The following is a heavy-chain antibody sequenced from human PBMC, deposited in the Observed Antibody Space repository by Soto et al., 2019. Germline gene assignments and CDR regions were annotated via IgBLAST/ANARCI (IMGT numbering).Heavy chain of an antibody. CDR1: GGTFSSYA. J-gene: IGHJ5*02. D-gene: IGHD1-7*01. CDR2: YIPIFGTA. CDR3: ARDRTTPSDNWFEP. V-gene: IGHV1-69*01. Sequence: QVQLVQSGAEVKKPWSSVKVSCKASGGTFSSYAISWVRQAPGQGLEWMGGYIPIFGTANYAQKFQGRVTITADDSTSTDYMELSSLRPEDTAVYSCARDRTTPSDNWFEPWGQGTLVTVSS.